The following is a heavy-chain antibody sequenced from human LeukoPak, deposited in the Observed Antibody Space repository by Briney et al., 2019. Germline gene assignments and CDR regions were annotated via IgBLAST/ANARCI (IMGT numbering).Heavy chain of an antibody. CDR3: ARPSGIADDYYYGMDV. V-gene: IGHV5-51*01. D-gene: IGHD6-13*01. J-gene: IGHJ6*02. CDR1: GYSFTSYW. CDR2: IYPDDSDT. Sequence: GEALKIYCKGSGYSFTSYWIGWVRQMPGKGLEWMGIIYPDDSDTRYSPSFQGQVTISADKSISTAYLQWSSLNVSDTAMYYCARPSGIADDYYYGMDVWGQGTTVTVSS.